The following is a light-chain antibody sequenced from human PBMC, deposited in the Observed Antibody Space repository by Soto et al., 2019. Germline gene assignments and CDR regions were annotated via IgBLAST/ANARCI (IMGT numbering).Light chain of an antibody. V-gene: IGLV1-40*01. J-gene: IGLJ1*01. CDR1: RSNIGSGYD. CDR3: QSYDSSLSGYV. Sequence: QSALTQPPSVSGAPGQRVTISCTGSRSNIGSGYDVHWYQQLPGTAPKLLIYDNSNRPSGAPDRFSGSKSGTSASLAITGLQAEDEADYYCQSYDSSLSGYVFGTGTKVTVL. CDR2: DNS.